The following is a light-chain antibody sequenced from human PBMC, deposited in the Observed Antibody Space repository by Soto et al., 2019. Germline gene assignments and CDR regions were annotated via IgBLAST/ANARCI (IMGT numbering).Light chain of an antibody. Sequence: QSALTQPRSVSGSPGQSVTISCAGTSSDVGGYNYASWYQQYPGKAPKLMISDVSKRPTGVPDRFSGSKSGNTASLTISGLQAEDEGDYYCCSYAGTYTPVVFGGGTQLTVL. V-gene: IGLV2-11*01. CDR2: DVS. CDR3: CSYAGTYTPVV. CDR1: SSDVGGYNY. J-gene: IGLJ2*01.